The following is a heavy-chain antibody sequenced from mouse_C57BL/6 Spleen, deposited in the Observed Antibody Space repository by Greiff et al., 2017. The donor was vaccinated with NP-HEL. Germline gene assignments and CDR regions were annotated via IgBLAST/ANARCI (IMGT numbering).Heavy chain of an antibody. V-gene: IGHV2-5*01. D-gene: IGHD1-1*01. CDR1: GFSLTSYG. J-gene: IGHJ4*01. Sequence: QVQLQQSGPGLVQPSQSLSITCTVSGFSLTSYGVHWVRQSPGKGLEWLGVIWRGGSTDYNAAFMSRLSITKDNYKSQVFVKMNSLQADDTAIYYCAKDYGSSYDYAMDYWGQGTSVTVSS. CDR2: IWRGGST. CDR3: AKDYGSSYDYAMDY.